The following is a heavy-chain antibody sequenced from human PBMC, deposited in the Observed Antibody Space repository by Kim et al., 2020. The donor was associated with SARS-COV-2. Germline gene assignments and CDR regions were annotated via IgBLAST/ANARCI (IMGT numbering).Heavy chain of an antibody. D-gene: IGHD3-22*01. Sequence: GGSLRLSCAASGFTFSNYSLNWVRQAPGKGLEWVSSISSSSSYIYYADSVKGRFTISRDNAKNSLYLQMNSLRAEDTAVYYCARGYDSSGYYYGWFDPWGQGTLVTVSS. CDR2: ISSSSSYI. V-gene: IGHV3-21*01. J-gene: IGHJ5*02. CDR3: ARGYDSSGYYYGWFDP. CDR1: GFTFSNYS.